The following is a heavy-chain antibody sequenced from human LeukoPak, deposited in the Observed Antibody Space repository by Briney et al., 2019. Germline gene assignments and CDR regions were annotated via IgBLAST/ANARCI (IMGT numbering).Heavy chain of an antibody. V-gene: IGHV1-69*13. CDR3: ARDSDYGSSSVRFDP. Sequence: VASVKVSCKASGGTFSSYAISWVRQAPGQGLEWMGGIIPIFGTANYAQKFQGRVTITADESTSTAYMELSSLRSEDTAVYYCARDSDYGSSSVRFDPWGQGTLVTVSS. J-gene: IGHJ5*02. D-gene: IGHD6-6*01. CDR2: IIPIFGTA. CDR1: GGTFSSYA.